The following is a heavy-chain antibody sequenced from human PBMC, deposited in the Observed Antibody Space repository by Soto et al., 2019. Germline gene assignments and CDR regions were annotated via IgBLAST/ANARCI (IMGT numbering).Heavy chain of an antibody. J-gene: IGHJ6*03. CDR2: INPSGGST. CDR1: GYTFTSYY. V-gene: IGHV1-46*03. Sequence: ASVKVSCKASGYTFTSYYMHWVRQAPGQGLEWMGIINPSGGSTSYAQKFQGRVTMTRDTSTSTVYMELSSLRSEDTAVYYCARDGVNLEWLFSDYYYMDVWGKGTTVTVSS. CDR3: ARDGVNLEWLFSDYYYMDV. D-gene: IGHD3-3*01.